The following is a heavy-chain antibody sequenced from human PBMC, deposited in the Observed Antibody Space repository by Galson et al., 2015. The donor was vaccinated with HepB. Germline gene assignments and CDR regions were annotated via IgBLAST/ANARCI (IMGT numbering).Heavy chain of an antibody. Sequence: SLRLSCAASGFTFSSYGMHWVRQAPGKGLEWVAFAWYDGSNKYYADSMKGRFTLSRDNSKNTLYLQMNSLRAEDTAVYYCARVGPLPHYYDWASHPDIWYYQYGMDVWGQGTTVTVSS. CDR1: GFTFSSYG. CDR3: ARVGPLPHYYDWASHPDIWYYQYGMDV. D-gene: IGHD3-10*01. V-gene: IGHV3-33*01. J-gene: IGHJ6*02. CDR2: AWYDGSNK.